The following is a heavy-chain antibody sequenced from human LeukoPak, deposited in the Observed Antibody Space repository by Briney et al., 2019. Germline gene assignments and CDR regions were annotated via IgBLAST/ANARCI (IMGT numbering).Heavy chain of an antibody. CDR2: ISYDGSNK. D-gene: IGHD1-14*01. CDR1: GFTFSSYA. J-gene: IGHJ4*02. V-gene: IGHV3-30-3*01. CDR3: ARDRKLN. Sequence: GGSLRLSCAASGFTFSSYAMHWVRQAPGKGLEWVAVISYDGSNKYYADSVKGRFTISRDNSKNTLYLQMNSLRAEDTAVYYCARDRKLNWGQGTLVTVSS.